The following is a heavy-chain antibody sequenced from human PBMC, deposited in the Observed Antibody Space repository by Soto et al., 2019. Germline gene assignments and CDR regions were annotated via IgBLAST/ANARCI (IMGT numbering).Heavy chain of an antibody. CDR2: ISYDGSNK. CDR3: AKELRFLEWLFFFEC. Sequence: QVQLVESGGGVVQPGRSLRLSCAASGFTFSSYGMHWVRQAPGKGLEWVAVISYDGSNKYYADSVKGRFTISRDNSKNTLYLQMNSLRAEDTAVYYCAKELRFLEWLFFFECWGQGTLVTVSS. J-gene: IGHJ4*02. CDR1: GFTFSSYG. V-gene: IGHV3-30*18. D-gene: IGHD3-3*01.